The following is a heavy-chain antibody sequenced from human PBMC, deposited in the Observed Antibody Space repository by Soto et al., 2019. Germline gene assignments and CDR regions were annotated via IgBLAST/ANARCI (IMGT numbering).Heavy chain of an antibody. CDR3: AGLRGYAGSPINY. D-gene: IGHD2-15*01. Sequence: FPTCTVSGGSLISGYWTWIRQPPGKGLEWIGYISYSGNTNYNPSLKSRVTMSVDTPKNQFSLRLSSVTTADTAVYYCAGLRGYAGSPINYRGQGTQVTVSS. J-gene: IGHJ4*02. CDR2: ISYSGNT. CDR1: GGSLISGY. V-gene: IGHV4-59*01.